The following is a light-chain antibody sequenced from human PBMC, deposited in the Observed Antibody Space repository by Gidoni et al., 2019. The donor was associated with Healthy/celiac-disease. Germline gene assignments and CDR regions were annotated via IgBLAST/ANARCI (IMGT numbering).Light chain of an antibody. V-gene: IGKV1-5*03. CDR3: QQYNSYPYT. CDR2: KAS. J-gene: IGKJ2*01. CDR1: QSISSW. Sequence: IQMTQSPSTLSASVGDRVTITCRASQSISSWLAWYQQKPGKAPKLLIYKASSLESGVPSRFSGSGSGTEFTLTISSLQPDDFATYYCQQYNSYPYTFGQWTKLEIK.